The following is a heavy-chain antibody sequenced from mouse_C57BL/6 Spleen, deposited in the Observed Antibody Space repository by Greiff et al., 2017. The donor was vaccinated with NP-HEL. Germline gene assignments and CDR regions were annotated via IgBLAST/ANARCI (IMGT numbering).Heavy chain of an antibody. V-gene: IGHV3-6*01. CDR1: GYSITSVYY. CDR2: ISYDGSN. D-gene: IGHD1-1*01. Sequence: EVQLVESGPGLVKPSQSLSLTCSVTGYSITSVYYWNWIRQFPGNKLEWMGYISYDGSNNYNPSLKNRISITRDTSKNQFFLKLNSVTTEDTATYYCARDRDYGSSYFDYWGQGTTLTVSS. CDR3: ARDRDYGSSYFDY. J-gene: IGHJ2*01.